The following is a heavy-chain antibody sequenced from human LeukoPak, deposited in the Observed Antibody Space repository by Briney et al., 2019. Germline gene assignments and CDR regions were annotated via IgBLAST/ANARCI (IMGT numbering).Heavy chain of an antibody. Sequence: SVKVCCKASGGTFSSYAISWVRQAPGQGLEWMGGIIPIFGTANYAQKFQGRVTITADKSTSTAYMELSSLRSEDTAVYYCARDRGIAAAGDDYWGQGTLVTVSS. J-gene: IGHJ4*02. D-gene: IGHD6-13*01. V-gene: IGHV1-69*06. CDR3: ARDRGIAAAGDDY. CDR1: GGTFSSYA. CDR2: IIPIFGTA.